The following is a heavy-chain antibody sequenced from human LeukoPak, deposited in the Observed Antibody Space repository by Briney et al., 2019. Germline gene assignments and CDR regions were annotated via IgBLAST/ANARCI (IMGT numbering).Heavy chain of an antibody. CDR3: ARARMGSSWQKALDY. D-gene: IGHD6-13*01. CDR1: GFTFSSYS. CDR2: ISSSGSTI. Sequence: PGGSLRLSCVASGFTFSSYSMNWVRQAPGEGLEWVSYISSSGSTIYYADSVKGRFTISRDNAKNSLYLQMNSLRAEDTAIYYCARARMGSSWQKALDYWGQGTLVTVSS. J-gene: IGHJ4*02. V-gene: IGHV3-48*04.